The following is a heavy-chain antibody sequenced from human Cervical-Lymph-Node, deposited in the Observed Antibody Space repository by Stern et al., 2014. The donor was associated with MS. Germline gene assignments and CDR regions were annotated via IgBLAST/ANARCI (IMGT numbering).Heavy chain of an antibody. CDR1: GGTFSSYA. Sequence: QMQLVQSGAEVKKPGTSVKVSCKASGGTFSSYAISWVRQAPGQGLEWMGGIIPIFGTANYAQKFQGRVTITADESTSTAYMELSSLRSEDTAVYYCAREYQFERIEAWFDPWGQGTLVTVSS. CDR3: AREYQFERIEAWFDP. D-gene: IGHD2-15*01. CDR2: IIPIFGTA. J-gene: IGHJ5*02. V-gene: IGHV1-69*01.